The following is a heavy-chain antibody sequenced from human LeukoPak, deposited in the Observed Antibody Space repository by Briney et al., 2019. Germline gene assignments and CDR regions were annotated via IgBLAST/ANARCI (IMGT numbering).Heavy chain of an antibody. V-gene: IGHV4-59*08. CDR2: IYYSGST. CDR1: GGSISSYY. J-gene: IGHJ6*02. CDR3: ARRQRYCIGVSCYSAYGMDV. D-gene: IGHD2-15*01. Sequence: SETLSHTCTVFGGSISSYYWSWIRQPPGKGLEWIGYIYYSGSTNYNPSLKSRVTISVDTSKNQFSLKLSSVTAADTAVYYCARRQRYCIGVSCYSAYGMDVWGQGTTVTVSS.